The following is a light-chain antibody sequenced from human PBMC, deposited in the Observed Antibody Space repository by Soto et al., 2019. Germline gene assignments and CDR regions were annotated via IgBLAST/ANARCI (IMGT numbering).Light chain of an antibody. CDR1: DNIGTN. V-gene: IGKV3-15*01. CDR3: QHRSHWPTT. CDR2: NAS. J-gene: IGKJ1*01. Sequence: VVTQFPATLSVSPGERATLSCRASDNIGTNIAWYQHKPGQSPRLLIYNASTRPPGVAARFSGSGSGTEFTLTISTLQPEDFAIYYCQHRSHWPTTFGQGTKVEIK.